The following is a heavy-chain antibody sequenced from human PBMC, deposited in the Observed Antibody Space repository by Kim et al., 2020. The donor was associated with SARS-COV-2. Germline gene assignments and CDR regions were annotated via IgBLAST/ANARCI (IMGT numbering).Heavy chain of an antibody. CDR3: TIDSH. CDR2: SDGSNK. V-gene: IGHV3-30*03. J-gene: IGHJ4*02. Sequence: SDGSNKYYADSVNGRFTISRDNARTTLYLQMNSLRDEDTAVYYCTIDSHWGQGTLVTVSS.